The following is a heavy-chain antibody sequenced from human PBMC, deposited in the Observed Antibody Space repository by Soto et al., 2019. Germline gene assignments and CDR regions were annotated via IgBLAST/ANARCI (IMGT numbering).Heavy chain of an antibody. CDR1: GLIFSKYS. D-gene: IGHD1-7*01. Sequence: GGYLRLSCGASGLIFSKYSMNWVRQAPGKGLEWLSYISSNSVTIYYADSVRGRFTIFRDNAKNSLYLQMNSLRDEDTAVYYCARADLLGTRTFDYWGPGALVSVS. CDR3: ARADLLGTRTFDY. CDR2: ISSNSVTI. V-gene: IGHV3-48*02. J-gene: IGHJ4*02.